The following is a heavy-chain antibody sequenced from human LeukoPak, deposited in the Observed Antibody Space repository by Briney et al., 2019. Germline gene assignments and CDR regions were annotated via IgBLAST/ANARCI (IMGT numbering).Heavy chain of an antibody. CDR1: RYTFTASY. CDR2: INPKSCGT. V-gene: IGHV1-2*02. D-gene: IGHD1-26*01. Sequence: ASVKVSFKASRYTFTASYIHWVRQAPGQGLEYMGWINPKSCGTKYAQKVQGRVTKTRDTSISTAYMDLSSLTSDETAVYYCARYPREGGNYWGQGTLVTVSS. J-gene: IGHJ4*02. CDR3: ARYPREGGNY.